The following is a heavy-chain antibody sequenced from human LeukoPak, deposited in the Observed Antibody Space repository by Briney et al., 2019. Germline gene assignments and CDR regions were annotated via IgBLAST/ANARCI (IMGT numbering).Heavy chain of an antibody. V-gene: IGHV1-69*13. J-gene: IGHJ4*02. D-gene: IGHD5-24*01. CDR3: ALSIRRDGYNSFGFDY. CDR2: IIPIFGTA. CDR1: GGTFSSYA. Sequence: SVKVSCKASGGTFSSYAISWVRQAPGQGLEWMGGIIPIFGTANYAQKFQGRVTITADESTSTAYMELSSLRSEDTAVYYCALSIRRDGYNSFGFDYWGQGTLVTVSS.